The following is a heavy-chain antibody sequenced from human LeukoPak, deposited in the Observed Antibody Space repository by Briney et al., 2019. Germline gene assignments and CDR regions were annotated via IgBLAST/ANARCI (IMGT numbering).Heavy chain of an antibody. CDR3: AEPPESHSGNWFLLLDD. CDR2: ISGSGGTT. V-gene: IGHV3-23*01. Sequence: PGGSLRLSCVASGFTFSNYDMNWVRQAPGKGLEWVSVISGSGGTTYYAESVKGRFTISRDNSKNTLYLQMNSLRADDTAVYYCAEPPESHSGNWFLLLDDWGQGTLVTVSS. D-gene: IGHD6-13*01. J-gene: IGHJ4*02. CDR1: GFTFSNYD.